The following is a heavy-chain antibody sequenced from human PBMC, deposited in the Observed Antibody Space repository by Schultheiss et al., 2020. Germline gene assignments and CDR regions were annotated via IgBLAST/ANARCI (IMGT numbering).Heavy chain of an antibody. Sequence: SETLSLTCTVSGGSISSYYWSWIRQPAGKGLEWIGRIYTSGSTNYNPSLKSRVTISVDTSKNQFSLKLSSVTAADTAVYYCARDMRYCSGGSCYSYYYYGMDVWGQGTTVNVSS. J-gene: IGHJ6*02. V-gene: IGHV4-4*07. CDR3: ARDMRYCSGGSCYSYYYYGMDV. CDR2: IYTSGST. CDR1: GGSISSYY. D-gene: IGHD2-15*01.